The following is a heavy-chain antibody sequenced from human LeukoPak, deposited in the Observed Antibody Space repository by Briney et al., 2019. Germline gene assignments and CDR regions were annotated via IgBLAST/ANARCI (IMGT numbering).Heavy chain of an antibody. CDR2: IYYSGSS. D-gene: IGHD2-15*01. CDR1: GGSISGCH. CDR3: ARVLRSYYYYYYMDV. J-gene: IGHJ6*03. Sequence: PSETLSLTCNVSGGSISGCHWSWIRQPPGKGLEWLGYIYYSGSSNYNPSLKSRVTMSADTSKDQFSLKLSSVTAADTAVYYCARVLRSYYYYYYMDVWGKGTTVTVSS. V-gene: IGHV4-59*01.